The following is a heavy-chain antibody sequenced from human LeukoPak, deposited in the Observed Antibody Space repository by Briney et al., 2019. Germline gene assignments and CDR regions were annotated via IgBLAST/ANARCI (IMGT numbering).Heavy chain of an antibody. J-gene: IGHJ4*02. CDR3: ARAPGFDY. CDR2: INHSGST. V-gene: IGHV4-34*01. Sequence: SETLSLTCAVYGGSFSGYYWSWNRQPPGKGLEWIGEINHSGSTNYNPSLKSRVTISVDTSKNQFSLKLSSVTAADTAVYYCARAPGFDYWGQGTLVTVSS. CDR1: GGSFSGYY.